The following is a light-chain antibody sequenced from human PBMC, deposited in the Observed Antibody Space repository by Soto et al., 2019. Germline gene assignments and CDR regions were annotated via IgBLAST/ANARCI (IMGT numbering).Light chain of an antibody. CDR3: QQLGSSPRCT. CDR2: GAS. Sequence: EIVLTQSPGTLSLSPGERATLSCRASQSINSRYLAWYQQKPGQAPRLLIYGASSRATGIPDRFSGSGSGTDFTLTISRLEPEDFAVYSCQQLGSSPRCTFGPGTKVDIK. J-gene: IGKJ3*01. CDR1: QSINSRY. V-gene: IGKV3-20*01.